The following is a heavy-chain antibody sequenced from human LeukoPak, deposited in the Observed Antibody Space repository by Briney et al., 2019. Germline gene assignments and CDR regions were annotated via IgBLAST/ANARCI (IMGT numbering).Heavy chain of an antibody. CDR3: ARLFRGAEGNWFDP. D-gene: IGHD3-10*01. CDR2: IYTSGST. Sequence: ASETLSLTCTVSGVSISSYYWSWIRQPAGKGLEWIGRIYTSGSTNYNPSLKSRVTMSVDTSKNQFSLKLSSVTAADTAVYYCARLFRGAEGNWFDPWGQGTLVTVSS. CDR1: GVSISSYY. V-gene: IGHV4-4*07. J-gene: IGHJ5*02.